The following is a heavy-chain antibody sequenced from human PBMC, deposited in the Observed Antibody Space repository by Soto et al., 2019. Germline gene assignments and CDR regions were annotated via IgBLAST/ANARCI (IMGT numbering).Heavy chain of an antibody. Sequence: ASVKVSCKASGYTFTSYYMHWVRQAPGQGLEWMGIINPSGGSTSYAQKFQGRVTMTRDTSTSTVYMELSSLRSEDTAVYYCASEAPYSGSYSAFDIWGQGTMVTVSS. V-gene: IGHV1-46*01. J-gene: IGHJ3*02. CDR3: ASEAPYSGSYSAFDI. D-gene: IGHD1-26*01. CDR2: INPSGGST. CDR1: GYTFTSYY.